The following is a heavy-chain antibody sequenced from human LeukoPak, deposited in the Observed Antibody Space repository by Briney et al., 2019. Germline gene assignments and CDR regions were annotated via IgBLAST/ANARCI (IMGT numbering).Heavy chain of an antibody. J-gene: IGHJ5*02. V-gene: IGHV4-59*08. Sequence: SETLSLTCTVSGGSISGHHWTWIRQPPGKGLEWIGYMYYSGTSTNYNPSLKSRVTISVDTSKNQFSLKLSSVTAADTAVYYCARSAGAGSYVWFDPWGQGTQVTVSS. CDR3: ARSAGAGSYVWFDP. CDR1: GGSISGHH. CDR2: MYYSGTST. D-gene: IGHD3-10*01.